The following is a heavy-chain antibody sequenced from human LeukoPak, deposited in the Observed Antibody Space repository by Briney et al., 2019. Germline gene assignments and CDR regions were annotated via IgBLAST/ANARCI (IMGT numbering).Heavy chain of an antibody. CDR1: GFTFSSYA. J-gene: IGHJ4*02. D-gene: IGHD3-3*01. Sequence: GGSLRLSCAASGFTFSSYAMHWVRQAPGKGLEWVAVISYDGSNKYYADSVKGRFTISRDNSKNTLYPQMNSLRAEDTAVYYCASSPGGIRFLEWLLYMKDWGQGTLVTVSS. CDR2: ISYDGSNK. V-gene: IGHV3-30-3*01. CDR3: ASSPGGIRFLEWLLYMKD.